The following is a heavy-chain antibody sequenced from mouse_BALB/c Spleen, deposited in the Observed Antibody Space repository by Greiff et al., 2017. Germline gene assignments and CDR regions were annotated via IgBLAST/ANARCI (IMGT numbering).Heavy chain of an antibody. J-gene: IGHJ2*01. CDR1: GFTFSSFG. CDR3: ARGGTVVVDYFDY. CDR2: ISSGSSTI. Sequence: EVHLVESGGGLVQPGGSRKLSCAASGFTFSSFGMHWVRQAPEKGLEWVAYISSGSSTIYYADTVKGRFTISRDNPKNTLFLQMTSLRSEDTAMYYCARGGTVVVDYFDYWGQGTTRTVSS. V-gene: IGHV5-17*02. D-gene: IGHD1-1*01.